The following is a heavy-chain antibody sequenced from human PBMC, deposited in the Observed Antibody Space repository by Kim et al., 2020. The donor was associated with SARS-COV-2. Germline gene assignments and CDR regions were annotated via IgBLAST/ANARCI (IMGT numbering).Heavy chain of an antibody. Sequence: SETLSLTCTVSGGSISSSSYYLGWIRQPPGKGLEWIGSIYYSGSTYYNPSLKSRVTISVDTSKNQFSLKLSSVTAADTAVYYCARELLSSSGNQPVTLFDPWGQGTLVTVSS. D-gene: IGHD3-10*01. J-gene: IGHJ5*02. CDR2: IYYSGST. V-gene: IGHV4-39*07. CDR1: GGSISSSSYY. CDR3: ARELLSSSGNQPVTLFDP.